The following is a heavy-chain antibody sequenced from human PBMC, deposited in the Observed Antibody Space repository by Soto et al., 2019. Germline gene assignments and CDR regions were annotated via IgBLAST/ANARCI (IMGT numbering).Heavy chain of an antibody. CDR1: GGSISSGGYY. J-gene: IGHJ6*02. D-gene: IGHD3-9*01. Sequence: PSETLSLTCTVSGGSISSGGYYWSWIRQHPGKGLEWIGYIYYSGSTYYNPSLKSRVTISVDTSKNQFSLKLSSVTAADTAVYYCARGEASYYDILTGYPNGMDVWGQGTTVTVSS. V-gene: IGHV4-31*03. CDR3: ARGEASYYDILTGYPNGMDV. CDR2: IYYSGST.